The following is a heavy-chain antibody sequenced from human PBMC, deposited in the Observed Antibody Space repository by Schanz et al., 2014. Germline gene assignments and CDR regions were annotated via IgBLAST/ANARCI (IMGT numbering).Heavy chain of an antibody. J-gene: IGHJ6*03. CDR3: ARVVFFCDSSSCMNFYYMDV. Sequence: EVQLLESGGGLVQPGGSLRLSCAASGFSFSIFAMTWVRQAPGQGLEWVSSISSSSSYISYADSVKGRFTISRDNAKNSLYLQMNSLRGEDTAVYFCARVVFFCDSSSCMNFYYMDVWGKGTTVTVSS. CDR2: ISSSSSYI. CDR1: GFSFSIFA. D-gene: IGHD2-21*01. V-gene: IGHV3-21*04.